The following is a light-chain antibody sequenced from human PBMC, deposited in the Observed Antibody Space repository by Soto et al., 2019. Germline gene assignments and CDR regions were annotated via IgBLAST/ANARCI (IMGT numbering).Light chain of an antibody. CDR2: EVT. CDR1: RSDVGAYNY. CDR3: SSFTSRFTFV. V-gene: IGLV2-14*01. J-gene: IGLJ1*01. Sequence: QSALTQPASVSGSPGQSIAISCTGTRSDVGAYNYVSWYQQHPGKAPKLMISEVTNRPSGVSDRFSGSKSGNTASLTISGLQAEDEADYICSSFTSRFTFVFGTGTQLTVL.